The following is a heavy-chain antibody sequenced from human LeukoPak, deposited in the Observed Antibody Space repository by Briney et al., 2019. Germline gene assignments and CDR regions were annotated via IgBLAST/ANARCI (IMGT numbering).Heavy chain of an antibody. J-gene: IGHJ4*02. CDR3: VRSDKRWLQSSPLDY. CDR1: GGTFSSYA. V-gene: IGHV1-69*05. CDR2: IIPIFGTA. Sequence: GASVKVSCKASGGTFSSYAISWVRQAPGQGLEWMGGIIPIFGTANYAQKFQGRVTITTDESTSTAYMELSSLRSEDTAVYYCVRSDKRWLQSSPLDYWGQGTLDTVSS. D-gene: IGHD5-24*01.